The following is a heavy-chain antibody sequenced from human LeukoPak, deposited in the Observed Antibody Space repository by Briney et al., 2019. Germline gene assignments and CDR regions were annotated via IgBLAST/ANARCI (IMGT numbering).Heavy chain of an antibody. D-gene: IGHD3-10*01. CDR3: ARDRGFRSCFDR. J-gene: IGHJ5*02. Sequence: PSETLSLTCTVSGYSISSGYYWGWIRQPPGKGLEWIGGIYYSGNTYYNPSLKSRVTISVDTSKNQFSLKLTSVTAADTAVYYCARDRGFRSCFDRWGQGTRVTVSS. CDR1: GYSISSGYY. CDR2: IYYSGNT. V-gene: IGHV4-38-2*02.